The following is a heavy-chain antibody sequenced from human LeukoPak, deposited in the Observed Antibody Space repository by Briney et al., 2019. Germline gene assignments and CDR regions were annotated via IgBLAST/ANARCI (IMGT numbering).Heavy chain of an antibody. CDR3: ARGSLSSIAARRSAFDY. D-gene: IGHD6-6*01. Sequence: SETLSLTCTVSGGSISSSDYYWGWIRQPPGKGLEWIGSIYYSGSTYYNPSLKSRVTISVDTSKNQFSLKLSSVTAADTAVYYCARGSLSSIAARRSAFDYWGQGTLVTVSS. J-gene: IGHJ4*02. V-gene: IGHV4-39*01. CDR2: IYYSGST. CDR1: GGSISSSDYY.